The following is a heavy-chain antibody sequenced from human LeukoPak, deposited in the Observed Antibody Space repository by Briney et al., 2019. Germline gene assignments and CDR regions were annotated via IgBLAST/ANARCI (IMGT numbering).Heavy chain of an antibody. J-gene: IGHJ4*02. V-gene: IGHV3-48*03. Sequence: GGSLRLSCAASGFTFSSYEMNWVRQAPAKGLEWVSYISSSGSTIYYADSVKGRFTISRDNAKNSLYLQMNSLRAEDTAVYYCARGLLWFGELLGGQGTLVTVSS. CDR1: GFTFSSYE. CDR3: ARGLLWFGELL. CDR2: ISSSGSTI. D-gene: IGHD3-10*01.